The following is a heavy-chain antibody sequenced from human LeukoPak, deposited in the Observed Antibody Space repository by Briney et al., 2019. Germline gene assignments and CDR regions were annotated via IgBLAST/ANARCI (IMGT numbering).Heavy chain of an antibody. CDR3: ARPSGSYFSSFHY. CDR1: GYTFSSYS. V-gene: IGHV1-18*01. J-gene: IGHJ4*02. CDR2: VTPYNGDT. Sequence: GASVKVSCKSSGYTFSSYSISWVRQAPGQGLEWMGWVTPYNGDTNYAQKLHGRVTMTTDTSTNTAHMELRSLTSDDTAVYYCARPSGSYFSSFHYWGQGTLVTVSS. D-gene: IGHD1-26*01.